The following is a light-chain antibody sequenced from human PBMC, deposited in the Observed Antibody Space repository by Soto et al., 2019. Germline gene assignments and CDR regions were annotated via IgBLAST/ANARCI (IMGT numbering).Light chain of an antibody. CDR3: QSADSSGTYV. CDR1: VMPRKY. CDR2: KDN. J-gene: IGLJ1*01. Sequence: SYELTQPPSVSVSPGQTARISCSGDVMPRKYGYWYQQKPGQAPVLVIYKDNQRPSGIPERFSGSRSGTTVTLTISGVQAEDEAAYFCQSADSSGTYVFGSGTKVTVL. V-gene: IGLV3-25*03.